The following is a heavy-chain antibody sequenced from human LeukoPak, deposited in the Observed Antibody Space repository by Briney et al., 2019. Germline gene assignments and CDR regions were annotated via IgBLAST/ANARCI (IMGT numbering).Heavy chain of an antibody. D-gene: IGHD3-3*01. Sequence: GGSLTLSCAASEFTFSSYSMNWVRQAPGKGLEWVSSISSSSSYMYYADSVKGRFTISRDNAKNSLYLQMNSLTVEDTAVYYCATIPPPTNAGFGVVTHAYWGQGTLVTVSS. CDR3: ATIPPPTNAGFGVVTHAY. J-gene: IGHJ4*02. CDR2: ISSSSSYM. CDR1: EFTFSSYS. V-gene: IGHV3-21*01.